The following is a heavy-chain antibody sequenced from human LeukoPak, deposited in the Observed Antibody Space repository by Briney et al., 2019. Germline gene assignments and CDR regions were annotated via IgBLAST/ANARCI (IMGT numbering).Heavy chain of an antibody. CDR1: GGSISSSNR. J-gene: IGHJ4*02. CDR3: TRLKGDGSGPFDY. CDR2: IYHSGST. Sequence: SGTLSLTCTVSGGSISSSNRWTWVRQSPGKGLEWIGEIYHSGSTNYNPSLKSRVTISVDKSENQFSLKLSSVTAADTAMYYCTRLKGDGSGPFDYWGQGTLVTVSS. D-gene: IGHD3-10*01. V-gene: IGHV4-4*02.